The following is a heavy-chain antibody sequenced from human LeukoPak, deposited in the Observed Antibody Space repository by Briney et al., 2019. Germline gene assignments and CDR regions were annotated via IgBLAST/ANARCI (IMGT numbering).Heavy chain of an antibody. Sequence: SETLSLTCAVYGGSFSGYYWSWIRQPPGKGLEWIGEINHSGSTNYNPSLKSRVTISVGTSKNQFSLKLSSVTAADTAVYYCARRIVGAGPLDYWGQGTLVTVSS. CDR1: GGSFSGYY. D-gene: IGHD1-26*01. V-gene: IGHV4-34*01. CDR3: ARRIVGAGPLDY. J-gene: IGHJ4*02. CDR2: INHSGST.